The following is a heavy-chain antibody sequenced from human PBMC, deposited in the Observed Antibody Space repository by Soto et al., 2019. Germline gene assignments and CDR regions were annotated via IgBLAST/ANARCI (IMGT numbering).Heavy chain of an antibody. D-gene: IGHD3-10*01. J-gene: IGHJ4*02. CDR3: ARSPSIFRGFILDW. CDR1: GGSITNYY. CDR2: IFYTGST. V-gene: IGHV4-59*08. Sequence: QVQLQESGPGLVKTSETLSLTCTVSGGSITNYYWNWIRQAPGKGLEWIGYIFYTGSTNYNPSLRGRSPIPEDPSVNLFPWNLSLVPAANTAVYFWARSPSIFRGFILDWWGQGMLVPVPS.